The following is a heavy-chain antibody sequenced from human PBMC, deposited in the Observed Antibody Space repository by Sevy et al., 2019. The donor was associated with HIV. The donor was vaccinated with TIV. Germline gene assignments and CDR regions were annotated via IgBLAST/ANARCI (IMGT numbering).Heavy chain of an antibody. CDR2: INPNSGGT. CDR1: GYTFTDYG. J-gene: IGHJ5*02. Sequence: ASVKVSCKASGYTFTDYGINWVRQAPGQGLEWMGRINPNSGGTNYAQKFQGRVTMTRDTSISTAYMELSRLRSDDTAVYYCARAGVYDFWSGYSGWFDPWGQGTLVTVSS. V-gene: IGHV1-2*06. D-gene: IGHD3-3*01. CDR3: ARAGVYDFWSGYSGWFDP.